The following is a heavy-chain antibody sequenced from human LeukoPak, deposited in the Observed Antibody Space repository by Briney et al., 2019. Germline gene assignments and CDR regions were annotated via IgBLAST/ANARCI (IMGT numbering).Heavy chain of an antibody. D-gene: IGHD3-9*01. CDR1: GYTFTTYG. Sequence: ASVKVSCKASGYTFTTYGITWVWQAPGQGLEWMGWISAYNGNTNYAQKLQGRVTMTTDTSTSTAYMELRSLTSDDTAVYYCARAGKGDILTGYYFFDYWGQGTLVTVSS. V-gene: IGHV1-18*01. J-gene: IGHJ4*02. CDR3: ARAGKGDILTGYYFFDY. CDR2: ISAYNGNT.